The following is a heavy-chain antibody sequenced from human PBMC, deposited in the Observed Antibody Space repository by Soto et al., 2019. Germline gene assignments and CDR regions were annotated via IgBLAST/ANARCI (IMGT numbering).Heavy chain of an antibody. CDR2: INYSGGT. V-gene: IGHV4-34*01. Sequence: QMQLQQWGAGLLKPPETLSLTCAVSGGSLRGYYWSWIRQSPGKGLEWIGEINYSGGTNYNPSLKSRVTISVDTSKNQFSLRLISLTAADTAVYYCSKSATVGAANFDVWGQGTMVTVSA. CDR1: GGSLRGYY. D-gene: IGHD1-26*01. J-gene: IGHJ3*01. CDR3: SKSATVGAANFDV.